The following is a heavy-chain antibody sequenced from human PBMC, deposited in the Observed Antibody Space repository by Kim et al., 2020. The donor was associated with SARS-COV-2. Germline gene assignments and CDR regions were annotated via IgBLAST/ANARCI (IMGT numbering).Heavy chain of an antibody. V-gene: IGHV1-69*04. CDR3: ARCLWGKVIYYYYMDF. CDR2: IIPILGIA. J-gene: IGHJ6*03. CDR1: GGTFSSYA. Sequence: SVKVSCKASGGTFSSYAISWVRQAPGQGLEWMGRIIPILGIANYAQKFQGRVTITADKSTSTAYMELSSLRSEDTAVYYCARCLWGKVIYYYYMDFCGK. D-gene: IGHD7-27*01.